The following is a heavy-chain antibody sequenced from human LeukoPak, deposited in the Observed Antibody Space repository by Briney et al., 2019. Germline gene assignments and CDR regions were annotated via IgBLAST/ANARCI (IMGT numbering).Heavy chain of an antibody. D-gene: IGHD5-18*01. Sequence: ALVKVSCKASGYTFTSYGISWVRQAPGQGLEWMGWISAYNGNTNYAQKLQGRVTMTTDTSTSTAYMELRSLRSDDTAVYYCARVGDTAMATDAFDIWGQGTMVTVSS. CDR3: ARVGDTAMATDAFDI. V-gene: IGHV1-18*01. CDR1: GYTFTSYG. J-gene: IGHJ3*02. CDR2: ISAYNGNT.